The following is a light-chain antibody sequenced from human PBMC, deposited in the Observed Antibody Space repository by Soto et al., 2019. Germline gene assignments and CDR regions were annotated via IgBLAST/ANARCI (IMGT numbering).Light chain of an antibody. CDR1: QSISQW. Sequence: DIQMTQSPSTLSASVGDRVTLTCRASQSISQWLAWYQQKPGKAPKLLIHKASSLATGVPSSFGGSGSGTEFTLVIFSLQPEDVATYYCQQYSTRPFTFGQATKLEI. CDR2: KAS. V-gene: IGKV1-5*03. CDR3: QQYSTRPFT. J-gene: IGKJ2*01.